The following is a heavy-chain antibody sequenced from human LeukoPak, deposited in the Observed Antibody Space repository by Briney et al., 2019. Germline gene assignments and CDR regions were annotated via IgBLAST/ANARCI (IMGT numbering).Heavy chain of an antibody. Sequence: SQTLSLTCAVSGDSITFGGYSWSWIRQPPGKGLEWIGYIYHSGSTYYNSSLKSRVTISIDGSKNQFSLKLSSVTAADTAVYYCARNGYYFDYWGQGTLVTVSS. V-gene: IGHV4-30-2*01. CDR3: ARNGYYFDY. D-gene: IGHD1-1*01. J-gene: IGHJ4*02. CDR1: GDSITFGGYS. CDR2: IYHSGST.